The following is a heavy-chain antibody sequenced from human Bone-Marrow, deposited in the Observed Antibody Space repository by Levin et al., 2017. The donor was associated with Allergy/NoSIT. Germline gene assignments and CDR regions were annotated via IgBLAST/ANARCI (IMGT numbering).Heavy chain of an antibody. Sequence: GESLKISCTASGFTFEDYAMSWVRQAPGKGLKWLGFIRGKSFGGTTDYAASVTGRFRISRDDSKSIAYLLMNSLKDEDTAVYYCARVDFEEWNYYYGMDVWGRGTTVTVSS. J-gene: IGHJ6*02. D-gene: IGHD3-3*01. CDR3: ARVDFEEWNYYYGMDV. CDR1: GFTFEDYA. CDR2: IRGKSFGGTT. V-gene: IGHV3-49*04.